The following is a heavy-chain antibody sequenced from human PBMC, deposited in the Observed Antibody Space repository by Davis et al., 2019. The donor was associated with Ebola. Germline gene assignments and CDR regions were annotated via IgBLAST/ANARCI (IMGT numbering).Heavy chain of an antibody. CDR1: GGSVSSGSYY. V-gene: IGHV4-39*07. CDR2: IYYSGST. Sequence: MPSQTLSLTCTVSGGSVSSGSYYWSWIRQPPGKGLEWIGSIYYSGSTNYNPSLKSRVTISVDTSKNQFSLKLSSVTAADTAVYYCARERRITMVRGDAFDIWGQGTMVTVSS. J-gene: IGHJ3*02. CDR3: ARERRITMVRGDAFDI. D-gene: IGHD3-10*01.